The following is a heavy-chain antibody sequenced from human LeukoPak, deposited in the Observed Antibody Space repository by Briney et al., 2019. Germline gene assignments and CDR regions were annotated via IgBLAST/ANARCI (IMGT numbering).Heavy chain of an antibody. V-gene: IGHV3-9*01. D-gene: IGHD6-13*01. CDR1: GFTFDDYA. CDR2: ISWNSGRI. CDR3: ANELNPDAAGHTLFDY. J-gene: IGHJ4*02. Sequence: PGGSLRLSCAASGFTFDDYAMHWVRQAPGKGLEWVSGISWNSGRIGYADSVKGRFTIPRDNAKNSLSLQMNSLRAEDTAVYYCANELNPDAAGHTLFDYWGQGTLVTVSS.